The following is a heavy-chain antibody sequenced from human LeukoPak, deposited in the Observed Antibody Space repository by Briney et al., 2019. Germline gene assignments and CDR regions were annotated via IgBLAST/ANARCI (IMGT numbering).Heavy chain of an antibody. CDR2: INPTGAST. Sequence: ASVKVSCKASGYTFPSYFMHWVRQAPGQGLGWMGIINPTGASTTYAQKFPGRVTMTRDTSTSTVYMELSSLRSDDMAVYYCARTAARRFDYWGQGTLVTVSS. CDR1: GYTFPSYF. D-gene: IGHD6-6*01. CDR3: ARTAARRFDY. V-gene: IGHV1-46*01. J-gene: IGHJ4*02.